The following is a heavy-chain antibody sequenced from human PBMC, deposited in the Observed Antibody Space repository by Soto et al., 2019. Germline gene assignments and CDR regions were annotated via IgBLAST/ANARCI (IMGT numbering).Heavy chain of an antibody. Sequence: GGSLRLSCAASGFTVSSNYMSWVRQAPGKGLEWVSVIYSGGSTYYADSVKGRFTISRDNSKNTLYLQMNSLRAEDTAVYYCARSYYDFWSGYYYYYYYYMDVWGKGTTVTVSS. CDR3: ARSYYDFWSGYYYYYYYYMDV. D-gene: IGHD3-3*01. J-gene: IGHJ6*03. CDR2: IYSGGST. V-gene: IGHV3-66*01. CDR1: GFTVSSNY.